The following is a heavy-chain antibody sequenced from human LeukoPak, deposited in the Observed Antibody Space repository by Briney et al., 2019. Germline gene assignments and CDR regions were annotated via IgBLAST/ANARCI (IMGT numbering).Heavy chain of an antibody. CDR3: ARVPTGHYCSSTSCYDWFDP. CDR2: IYYSGST. Sequence: PSETLSLTCTVSGGSISSYYWSWIRQPPGKGLEWIGYIYYSGSTNYNPSLKSRVTISVDTSKNQFSLKLSSVTAADTAVYYCARVPTGHYCSSTSCYDWFDPWGQGTLVTVSS. D-gene: IGHD2-2*01. V-gene: IGHV4-59*01. J-gene: IGHJ5*02. CDR1: GGSISSYY.